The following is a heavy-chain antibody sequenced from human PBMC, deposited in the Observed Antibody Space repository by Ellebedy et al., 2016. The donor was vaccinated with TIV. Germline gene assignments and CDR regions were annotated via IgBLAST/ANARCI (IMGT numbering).Heavy chain of an antibody. J-gene: IGHJ4*02. CDR3: ARGAMAAAGDDY. CDR2: ISSNSNYI. D-gene: IGHD6-13*01. V-gene: IGHV3-21*01. CDR1: GFTFSSYS. Sequence: GASLKISCAASGFTFSSYSMNWVRQAPGKGLGWVSSISSNSNYIYYADSVRGRFTISSDNAKKSLYLQMNRLRAEDTAVYYCARGAMAAAGDDYWGQGTLVTVSS.